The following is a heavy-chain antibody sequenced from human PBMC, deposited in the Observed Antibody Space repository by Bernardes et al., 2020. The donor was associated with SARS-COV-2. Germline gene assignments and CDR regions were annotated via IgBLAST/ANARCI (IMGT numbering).Heavy chain of an antibody. D-gene: IGHD3-22*01. Sequence: GGSLRLSCAASGFMFSNYAMSWVRQAPGKGLEWVSGIRGSGDITNYADSVKGRFTISRDNSKNTLYLQMNSLRAEDTAVYYCAKDGSSGYYLPFDYWGQGILVTVSS. CDR3: AKDGSSGYYLPFDY. J-gene: IGHJ4*02. CDR2: IRGSGDIT. V-gene: IGHV3-23*01. CDR1: GFMFSNYA.